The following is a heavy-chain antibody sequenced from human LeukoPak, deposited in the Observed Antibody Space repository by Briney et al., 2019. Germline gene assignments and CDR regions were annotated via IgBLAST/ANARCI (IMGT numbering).Heavy chain of an antibody. Sequence: GGSLRLSCAASGFTVSSNYMSWVRQAPGKGLEWVSVIYSGGSTYYADSVKGRFTISRDNSKNTLYLQMNSLRAEDTAVYYCARGVTMVRGVIYYYYYMDVWGKGTTVTVSS. D-gene: IGHD3-10*01. CDR3: ARGVTMVRGVIYYYYYMDV. CDR1: GFTVSSNY. V-gene: IGHV3-53*01. CDR2: IYSGGST. J-gene: IGHJ6*03.